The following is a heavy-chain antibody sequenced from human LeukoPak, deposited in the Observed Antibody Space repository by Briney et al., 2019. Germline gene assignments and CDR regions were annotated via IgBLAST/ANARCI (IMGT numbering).Heavy chain of an antibody. CDR3: ARAPGAMVARFDY. D-gene: IGHD5-18*01. CDR1: GFTFSSYS. J-gene: IGHJ4*02. Sequence: GGSLRLSCAAPGFTFSSYSMNWVSQAPGKGLEWVSSISSSSSYIYYADSVKGRFTISRDNAKNSLYLQMNSLRAEDTAVYYCARAPGAMVARFDYWGQGTLVTVSS. CDR2: ISSSSSYI. V-gene: IGHV3-21*01.